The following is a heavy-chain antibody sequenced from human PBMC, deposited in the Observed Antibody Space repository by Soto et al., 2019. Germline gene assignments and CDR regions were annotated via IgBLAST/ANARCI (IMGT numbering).Heavy chain of an antibody. Sequence: GGSLRLSCAASGFTFSSYSMNWVRQAPGKGLEWVSSISSSSSYIYYADSVKGRFTISRDNAKNSLYLQMNSLRAEDTAVYYCARDRAIAVAGDFDYWGQGTLVTVSS. D-gene: IGHD6-19*01. J-gene: IGHJ4*02. CDR2: ISSSSSYI. CDR3: ARDRAIAVAGDFDY. V-gene: IGHV3-21*01. CDR1: GFTFSSYS.